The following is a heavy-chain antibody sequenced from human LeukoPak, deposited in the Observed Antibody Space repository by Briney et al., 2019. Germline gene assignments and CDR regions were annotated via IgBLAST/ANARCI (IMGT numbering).Heavy chain of an antibody. CDR3: AREAVGTGDWYFDL. D-gene: IGHD7-27*01. Sequence: PGGSLRLSCAVSGFTFSKYWMHWVRQTPGKGLVWVSRMDNSGSGISYADSVRGRFTISRDNAKNTLYLQMNSLRVEDTAVYYCAREAVGTGDWYFDLWGRGTLVIVSP. CDR1: GFTFSKYW. V-gene: IGHV3-74*01. CDR2: MDNSGSGI. J-gene: IGHJ2*01.